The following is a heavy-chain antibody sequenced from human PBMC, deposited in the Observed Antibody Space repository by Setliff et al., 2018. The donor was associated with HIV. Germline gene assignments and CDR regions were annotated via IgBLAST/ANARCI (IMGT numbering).Heavy chain of an antibody. CDR1: GYTFNNYG. J-gene: IGHJ3*02. CDR3: ASDWELGHGFYI. D-gene: IGHD3-10*01. V-gene: IGHV1-2*02. CDR2: INPNSGGT. Sequence: ASVKVSCKASGYTFNNYGISWVRQAPGQGLEWMGWINPNSGGTNFAQKFQGRITMTRDTSISTAYMELRRLRSDDTAVYYCASDWELGHGFYIWGQGTMVTVSS.